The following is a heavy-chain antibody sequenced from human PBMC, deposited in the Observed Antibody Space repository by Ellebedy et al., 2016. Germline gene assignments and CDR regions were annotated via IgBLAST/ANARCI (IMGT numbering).Heavy chain of an antibody. CDR1: GDSVSRNGPV. CDR3: ARDQAAGLGDFDY. CDR2: TYYRSKWHN. Sequence: SQTLSLTXXISGDSVSRNGPVWNWIRQSPSRGLEWLGRTYYRSKWHNDYSLSVKGRISINPDISKNQFSLQLNSVTPEDTAVYYCARDQAAGLGDFDYWGQGTVVTVSS. J-gene: IGHJ4*02. D-gene: IGHD3/OR15-3a*01. V-gene: IGHV6-1*01.